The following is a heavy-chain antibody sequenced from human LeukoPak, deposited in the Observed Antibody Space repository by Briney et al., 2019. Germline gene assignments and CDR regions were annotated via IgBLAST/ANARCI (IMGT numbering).Heavy chain of an antibody. CDR3: ARGYSSGRIDY. Sequence: SETLSLTCTVSGGSINNYYWTWIRQPPGKGLEWIGYIYDSGSTNFNSSLKSRVTISLDTSKDQFSLKVTSVTAADTAVYHCARGYSSGRIDYWSPGTLVTVSS. D-gene: IGHD6-19*01. V-gene: IGHV4-59*01. J-gene: IGHJ4*02. CDR1: GGSINNYY. CDR2: IYDSGST.